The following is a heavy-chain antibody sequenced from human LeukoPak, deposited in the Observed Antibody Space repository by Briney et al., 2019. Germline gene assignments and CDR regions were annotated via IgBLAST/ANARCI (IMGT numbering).Heavy chain of an antibody. Sequence: SSETLSLTCTVSGGSISSYYWTWIRQPPGKGLEWIGYIYYSGSTNYNPSLKSRVTISVDTSKNQFSLKLSSVTAADTAVYYCARVYGSGYDFRGAFDIWGQGTMVTVSS. V-gene: IGHV4-59*01. D-gene: IGHD5-12*01. J-gene: IGHJ3*02. CDR1: GGSISSYY. CDR3: ARVYGSGYDFRGAFDI. CDR2: IYYSGST.